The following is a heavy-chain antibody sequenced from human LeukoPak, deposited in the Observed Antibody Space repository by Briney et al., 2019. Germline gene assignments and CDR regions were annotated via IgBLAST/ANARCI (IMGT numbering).Heavy chain of an antibody. D-gene: IGHD4-17*01. CDR3: AGGMTTVTSLGYYFDY. CDR1: GFTFSSYS. J-gene: IGHJ4*02. Sequence: PGGSLRLSCAASGFTFSSYSMNWVRQAPGKGLEWVSSISSSSSYIYYADSVKGRFTISRDNAKNSLYLQMNSLRAEDTAVYYCAGGMTTVTSLGYYFDYWGQGTLVTVSS. CDR2: ISSSSSYI. V-gene: IGHV3-21*01.